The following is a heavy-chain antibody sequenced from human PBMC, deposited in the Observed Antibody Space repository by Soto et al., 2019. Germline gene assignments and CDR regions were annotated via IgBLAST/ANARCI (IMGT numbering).Heavy chain of an antibody. Sequence: PGESLKISCKGSGYSFTNYWIGWVRQMPGKGLEWMGMIYPDDSDTKYSPSFQGQVTFSADKSINTAYLQWSSLKASDTAIYYCARLEWLSLAAWLDPWGQGTLVTVSS. CDR2: IYPDDSDT. V-gene: IGHV5-51*01. CDR3: ARLEWLSLAAWLDP. J-gene: IGHJ5*02. CDR1: GYSFTNYW. D-gene: IGHD3-3*01.